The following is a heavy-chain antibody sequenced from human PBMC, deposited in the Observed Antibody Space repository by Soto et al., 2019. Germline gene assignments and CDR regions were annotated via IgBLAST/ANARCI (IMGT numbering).Heavy chain of an antibody. V-gene: IGHV3-21*01. Sequence: EVQLVESGGGLVQPGGSLRLSCAASGFTFSNYGMIWVRQAPGKGLEWVSSISSTATYIYYADSVKGRFTISRDNAKTSLYLLMNSLRAEDTAVYYCARGLVATVGFGFYYLDYWGPGILVTVSS. D-gene: IGHD5-12*01. CDR2: ISSTATYI. CDR3: ARGLVATVGFGFYYLDY. CDR1: GFTFSNYG. J-gene: IGHJ4*02.